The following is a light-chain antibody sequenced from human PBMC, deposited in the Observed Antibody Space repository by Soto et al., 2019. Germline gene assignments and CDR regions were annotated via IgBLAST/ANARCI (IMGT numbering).Light chain of an antibody. CDR3: SSYTGSSTYV. CDR2: DVS. Sequence: ALTQPASVSGSPGQSITISCTGTSSDVGGYNYVSWYQQYPGKAPKLMIYDVSNRPSGVSNRFSGSKSGNTASLTISGLQAEDEADYFCSSYTGSSTYVFGTWTKVTVL. V-gene: IGLV2-14*03. CDR1: SSDVGGYNY. J-gene: IGLJ1*01.